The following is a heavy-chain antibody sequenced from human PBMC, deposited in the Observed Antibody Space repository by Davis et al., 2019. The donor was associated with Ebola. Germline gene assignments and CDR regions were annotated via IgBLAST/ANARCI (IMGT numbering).Heavy chain of an antibody. D-gene: IGHD5-18*01. CDR2: INPNSGGT. J-gene: IGHJ4*02. CDR1: GYTFTGYY. V-gene: IGHV1-2*04. CDR3: ARDGGYSYGWGFDY. Sequence: ASVKVSCKASGYTFTGYYMHWVRQAPGQGLEWMGWINPNSGGTNYAQKFQGWVTMTRDTSISTAYMELSRLRSDDTAVYYCARDGGYSYGWGFDYWGQGTLVTVSS.